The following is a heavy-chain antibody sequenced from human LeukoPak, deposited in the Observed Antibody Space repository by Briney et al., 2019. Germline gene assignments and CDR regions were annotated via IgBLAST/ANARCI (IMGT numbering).Heavy chain of an antibody. J-gene: IGHJ3*02. D-gene: IGHD6-19*01. Sequence: GGSLRLSCAASGFTFSSYSMNWVRQAPGKGLEWVSSISSSSSYIYYADSVKGRFTISRDNAKNSLYLQMNSLRAEDTAVYYCARDRGSGWGADAIDIWGQGTMVTVSS. CDR1: GFTFSSYS. V-gene: IGHV3-21*01. CDR3: ARDRGSGWGADAIDI. CDR2: ISSSSSYI.